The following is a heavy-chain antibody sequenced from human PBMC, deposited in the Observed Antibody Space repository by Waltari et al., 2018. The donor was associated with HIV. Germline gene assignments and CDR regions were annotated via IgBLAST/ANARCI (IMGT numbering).Heavy chain of an antibody. CDR2: ISHSGST. V-gene: IGHV4-34*01. CDR1: GGSFSGYY. CDR3: ARKDDYYDDNRYTLLFDS. D-gene: IGHD3-16*01. Sequence: QVHLQQWGAGLLKPSEPLSLTCAIYGGSFSGYYWSWTRQAPEKGLEWIGEISHSGSTNYNPSLKSRVTMSLDTSKNQFSLKLSSVTAADTAVYYCARKDDYYDDNRYTLLFDSWGQGTLVTVSS. J-gene: IGHJ4*02.